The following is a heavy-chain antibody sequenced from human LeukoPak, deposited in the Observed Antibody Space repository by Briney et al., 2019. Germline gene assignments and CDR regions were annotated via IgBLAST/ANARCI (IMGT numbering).Heavy chain of an antibody. CDR1: GGSISSGGYS. Sequence: SETLSLTCAVSGGSISSGGYSWSWIRQPPGKGLEWIGYIYYSGSTYYNPSLKSRVTISVDTSKNQFSLKLSSVTAADTAVYYCARGSIVATRFDYWGQGTLVTVSS. V-gene: IGHV4-30-4*07. CDR3: ARGSIVATRFDY. D-gene: IGHD5-12*01. J-gene: IGHJ4*02. CDR2: IYYSGST.